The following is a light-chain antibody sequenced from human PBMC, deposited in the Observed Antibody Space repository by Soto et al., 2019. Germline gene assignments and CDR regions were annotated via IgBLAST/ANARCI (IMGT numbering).Light chain of an antibody. J-gene: IGKJ1*01. Sequence: DIQMTQSPSTLSASVGDRVTITCRASQSISSWLAWYQQKPGKAPKLLIYKASTLESGVPSRFSGSGSGTDFTLTISRLEAEDFAVYYCHQYGGSPGTFGQGTKVDIK. CDR2: KAS. CDR1: QSISSW. V-gene: IGKV1-5*03. CDR3: HQYGGSPGT.